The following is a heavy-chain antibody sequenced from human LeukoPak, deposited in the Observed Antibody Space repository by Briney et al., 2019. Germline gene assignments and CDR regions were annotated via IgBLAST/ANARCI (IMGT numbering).Heavy chain of an antibody. CDR1: GFTFSSYS. Sequence: GGSLRLSCAAPGFTFSSYSMNWVRQAPGKGLEWVSYISSSSSTIYYADSVKGRFTISRDNAKNSLYLQMNSLRAEDTAVYYCASLYSSSWGNYYYGMDVWGQGTTVTVSS. J-gene: IGHJ6*02. D-gene: IGHD6-13*01. CDR2: ISSSSSTI. CDR3: ASLYSSSWGNYYYGMDV. V-gene: IGHV3-48*04.